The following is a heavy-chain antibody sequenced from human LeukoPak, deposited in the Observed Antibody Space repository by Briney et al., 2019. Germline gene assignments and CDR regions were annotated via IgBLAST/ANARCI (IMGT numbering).Heavy chain of an antibody. Sequence: GASLMFSGKSSGSMFTTYWIGWVRHLPGKGVEGMGIIFPGDYDPRSGPSFQGQVTISADKSITTAFLQWSSLKASHTAMYYCARPAYGSMRYVDYWGRGALVTVSS. CDR1: GSMFTTYW. CDR3: ARPAYGSMRYVDY. CDR2: IFPGDYDP. D-gene: IGHD3-10*01. V-gene: IGHV5-51*01. J-gene: IGHJ4*02.